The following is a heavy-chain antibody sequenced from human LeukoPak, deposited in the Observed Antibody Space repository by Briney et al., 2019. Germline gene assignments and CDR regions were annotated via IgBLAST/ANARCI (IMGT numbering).Heavy chain of an antibody. V-gene: IGHV4-34*01. D-gene: IGHD2-15*01. CDR1: GGSFSGYY. Sequence: SETLSLTCAVYGGSFSGYYWSWIRQPPGKGLEWIGEINHSGSTNYNPSLKSRVTISVDTSKNQFSLKLSSVTAADTAVYYCARAWDDYCSGGSCYGYWGQGTLVTVSS. CDR3: ARAWDDYCSGGSCYGY. J-gene: IGHJ4*02. CDR2: INHSGST.